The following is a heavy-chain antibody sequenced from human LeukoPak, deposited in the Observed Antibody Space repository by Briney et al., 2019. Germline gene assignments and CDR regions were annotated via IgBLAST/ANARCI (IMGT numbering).Heavy chain of an antibody. J-gene: IGHJ4*02. Sequence: PGGSLRLSCAASGFTFSNYAMSWVRQAPGKGLEWVANIKHDGSERYYVDSVKGRFTISRDNAKNSVYLQMSSLRAEDTAVYYCARDSGLSGYDLLDYWGQGTLVTVSS. CDR1: GFTFSNYA. CDR2: IKHDGSER. CDR3: ARDSGLSGYDLLDY. D-gene: IGHD5-12*01. V-gene: IGHV3-7*01.